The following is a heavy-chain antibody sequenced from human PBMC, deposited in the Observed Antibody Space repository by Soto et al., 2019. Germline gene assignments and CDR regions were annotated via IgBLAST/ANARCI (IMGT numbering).Heavy chain of an antibody. Sequence: ASVKVSCKASGYTFTSYGISWVRQAPGQGLEWMGWISAYNGNTNYAQKLQGRVTMTTDTSTSTAYMELRSLRSDDTAVYYCARGVRGVIIGGVFDWFDPWGQGTLVTVSS. CDR1: GYTFTSYG. CDR2: ISAYNGNT. V-gene: IGHV1-18*01. J-gene: IGHJ5*02. D-gene: IGHD3-10*01. CDR3: ARGVRGVIIGGVFDWFDP.